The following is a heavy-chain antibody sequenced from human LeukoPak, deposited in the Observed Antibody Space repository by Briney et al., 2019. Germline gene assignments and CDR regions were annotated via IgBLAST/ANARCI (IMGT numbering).Heavy chain of an antibody. J-gene: IGHJ3*02. CDR1: GFTFSSYE. V-gene: IGHV3-48*03. Sequence: GGSLRLSCAASGFTFSSYEMNWVRQAPGKGLERVSYISSSGSTIYYADSVKGRFTISRDNAKNSLYLQMNSLRAEDTAVYYCARGYDSSGYYAFDIWGQGTMVTVSS. CDR3: ARGYDSSGYYAFDI. D-gene: IGHD3-22*01. CDR2: ISSSGSTI.